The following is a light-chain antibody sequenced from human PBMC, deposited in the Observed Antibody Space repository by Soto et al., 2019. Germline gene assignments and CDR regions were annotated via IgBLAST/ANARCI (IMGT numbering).Light chain of an antibody. J-gene: IGKJ4*01. CDR1: QSISNNF. CDR2: VAF. V-gene: IGKV3-20*01. CDR3: QQDYMAPLT. Sequence: EIVLTQSPGTLSLSPGEGATLSCRTSQSISNNFLAWYQHKPGKAPRLLMHVAFNRASGIPDRFSGSASVTDFTLTISRLEPEDVAVYYCQQDYMAPLTFGGGTNVEIK.